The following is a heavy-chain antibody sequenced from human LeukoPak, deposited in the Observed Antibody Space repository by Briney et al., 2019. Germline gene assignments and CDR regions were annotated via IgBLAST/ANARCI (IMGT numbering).Heavy chain of an antibody. V-gene: IGHV1-2*02. D-gene: IGHD3-10*01. CDR1: GYTFTGYY. J-gene: IGHJ3*02. CDR3: AREGYYYGSGRAFDN. Sequence: ASVKVSCKASGYTFTGYYMHWVRQAPGQGLEWMGWINPNSGGTNYAQKFQGRVTMTRDTSISTAYMELSRLRSDDTAVYYCAREGYYYGSGRAFDNWGQGTMVTVSS. CDR2: INPNSGGT.